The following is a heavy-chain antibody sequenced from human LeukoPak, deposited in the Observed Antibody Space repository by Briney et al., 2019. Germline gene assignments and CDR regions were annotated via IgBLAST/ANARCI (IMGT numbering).Heavy chain of an antibody. V-gene: IGHV1-8*01. Sequence: ASVKVSCKASGYTFTSYDINWVRQATGQGLEWMGWMNPNSGNTGYAQKFQGRVTMTRNTSISTAYMELSSLRSEDTAVYYCARAPPLRYFDWLFPLQYYYYYGMDVWGQGTTVTVSS. CDR2: MNPNSGNT. CDR1: GYTFTSYD. CDR3: ARAPPLRYFDWLFPLQYYYYYGMDV. D-gene: IGHD3-9*01. J-gene: IGHJ6*02.